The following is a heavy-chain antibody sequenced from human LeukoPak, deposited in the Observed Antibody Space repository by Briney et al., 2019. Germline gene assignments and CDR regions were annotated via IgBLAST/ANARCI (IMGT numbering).Heavy chain of an antibody. J-gene: IGHJ4*02. CDR3: AKDLHGGYSSDY. V-gene: IGHV3-30*02. CDR1: GFTFNNFG. Sequence: PGGSLRLSCAASGFTFNNFGMHWVRQAPGKGLEWVSLIGYEGVHKYYADPVKGRFTISKDNSKATLYLQMNSLRPEDTAVYYCAKDLHGGYSSDYWGQGTLVTVFS. D-gene: IGHD4-23*01. CDR2: IGYEGVHK.